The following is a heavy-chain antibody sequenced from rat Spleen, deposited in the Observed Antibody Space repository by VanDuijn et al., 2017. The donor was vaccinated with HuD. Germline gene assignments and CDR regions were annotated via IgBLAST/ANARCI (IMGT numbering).Heavy chain of an antibody. CDR3: ARANRESYAHFDY. V-gene: IGHV2-4*01. CDR2: IWSGGGT. CDR1: GFSLTNFG. J-gene: IGHJ2*01. Sequence: QVHLKESGPGLVQPSQTLSLTCTVSGFSLTNFGVSWVRQPPGKGLEWIGAIWSGGGTDYNSTLKSRLSISRDTSKSQVFLKIYSLQTEDTASYYCARANRESYAHFDYWGQGVMVTVSS. D-gene: IGHD1-12*01.